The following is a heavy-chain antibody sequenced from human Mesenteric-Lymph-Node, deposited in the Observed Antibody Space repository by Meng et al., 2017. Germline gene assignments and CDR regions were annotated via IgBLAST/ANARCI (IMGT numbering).Heavy chain of an antibody. CDR3: ARDLSRYSGSYYFFGNHYYYGMDV. Sequence: GESLKISCAASGFTSSDYYISWLRQAPGKVLEWVSYISSSGSTIYYADSVKGRFTISRDNAKNSLYLQMNSLRAEDPAVYYCARDLSRYSGSYYFFGNHYYYGMDVWGQGTTVTVSS. CDR2: ISSSGSTI. J-gene: IGHJ6*02. V-gene: IGHV3-11*01. D-gene: IGHD1-26*01. CDR1: GFTSSDYY.